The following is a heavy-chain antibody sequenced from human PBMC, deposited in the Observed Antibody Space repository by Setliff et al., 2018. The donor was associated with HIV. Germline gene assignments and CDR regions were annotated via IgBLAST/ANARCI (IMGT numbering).Heavy chain of an antibody. CDR1: GGTFSSYA. CDR3: AWGTQRPIDS. V-gene: IGHV1-69*06. D-gene: IGHD3-16*01. CDR2: IIPIFGTA. Sequence: ASVKVSCKASGGTFSSYAISWVRQAPGQGLEWMGGIIPIFGTANYAQNFQGRVTITADRSKDIAYMKLSSLRSEDTAMYYCAWGTQRPIDSWGQGTLVTVS. J-gene: IGHJ4*02.